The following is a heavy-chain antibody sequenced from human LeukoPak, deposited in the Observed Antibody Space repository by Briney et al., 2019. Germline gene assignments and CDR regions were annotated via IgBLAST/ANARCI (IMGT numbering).Heavy chain of an antibody. CDR3: ARSMGYYYDSSGSPTDY. J-gene: IGHJ4*02. CDR1: GYTFTSYA. Sequence: ASVKVSCKASGYTFTSYAMNWVRQAPGQGLEWMGWINPNSGGTNYAQKFQGRVTMTRDTSISTAYMELSRLRSDDTAVYYCARSMGYYYDSSGSPTDYWGQGTLVTVSS. CDR2: INPNSGGT. V-gene: IGHV1-2*02. D-gene: IGHD3-22*01.